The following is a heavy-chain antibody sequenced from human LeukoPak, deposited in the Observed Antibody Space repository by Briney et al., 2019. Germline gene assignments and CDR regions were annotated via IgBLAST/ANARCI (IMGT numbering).Heavy chain of an antibody. D-gene: IGHD6-6*01. CDR3: AKDPLEQLSTIYFQN. CDR2: IGGSGDSA. J-gene: IGHJ1*01. CDR1: GFSFSSHT. V-gene: IGHV3-23*01. Sequence: GGSLRLSCAASGFSFSSHTMSWVRQTPGKGLEWVSAIGGSGDSARYADSVNGRFTISRDNSQNTLCLQMNSLRAEDTAVYYCAKDPLEQLSTIYFQNWGQGTLVTVSS.